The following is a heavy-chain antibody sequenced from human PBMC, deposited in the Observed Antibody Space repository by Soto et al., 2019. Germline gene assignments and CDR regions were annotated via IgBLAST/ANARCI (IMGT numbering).Heavy chain of an antibody. CDR1: GGSISNYY. CDR3: ARGVPAAATDWFDP. CDR2: VSSTGSS. D-gene: IGHD2-15*01. J-gene: IGHJ5*02. Sequence: SETLSLTCTVSGGSISNYYWSWTRQSAEKRLEWIGRVSSTGSSYYNPSLKSRVTISVVTSKNQVSLNLTSVTAADTAVYYCARGVPAAATDWFDPWGQGTLVTVSS. V-gene: IGHV4-4*07.